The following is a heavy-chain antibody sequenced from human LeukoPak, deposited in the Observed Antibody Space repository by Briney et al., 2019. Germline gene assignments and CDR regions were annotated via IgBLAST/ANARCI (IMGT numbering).Heavy chain of an antibody. CDR3: SKKGQADDDGKPD. CDR2: ISYDGSNK. J-gene: IGHJ4*02. V-gene: IGHV3-30*18. D-gene: IGHD1-1*01. CDR1: GFTFSSYS. Sequence: SGGSLRLSCAASGFTFSSYSMHWVRQAPGKGLEWVVVISYDGSNKYYADSVKGRFTISRDNSKNTLYLQMNSLRAEDTAVYYCSKKGQADDDGKPDWGQGTLVTVSP.